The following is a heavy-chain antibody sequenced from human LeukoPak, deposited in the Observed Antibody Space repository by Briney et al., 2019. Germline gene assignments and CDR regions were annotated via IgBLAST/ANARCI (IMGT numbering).Heavy chain of an antibody. CDR3: AREGDYGDYVVFDY. J-gene: IGHJ4*02. Sequence: ASVKLSCTASGYTFTSYGISWVRQAPGQGLEWMGWISTYNGNTNYAQKLQGRVTMTTDTSTSTAYMELRSLRSDDTAVYYCAREGDYGDYVVFDYWGQGTLVTVSS. CDR1: GYTFTSYG. CDR2: ISTYNGNT. D-gene: IGHD4-17*01. V-gene: IGHV1-18*01.